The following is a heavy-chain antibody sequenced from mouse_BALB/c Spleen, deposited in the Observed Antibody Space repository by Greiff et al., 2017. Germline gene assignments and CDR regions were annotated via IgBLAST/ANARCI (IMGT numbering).Heavy chain of an antibody. D-gene: IGHD2-1*01. J-gene: IGHJ4*01. CDR2: ILPGSGST. V-gene: IGHV1-9*01. CDR1: GYTFSSYW. Sequence: QVHVKQSGAELMKPGASVKISCKATGYTFSSYWIEWVKQRPGHGLEWIGEILPGSGSTNYNEKFKGKATFTADTSSNTAYMQLSSLTSEDSAVYYCARSHGNYAMDYWGQGTSVTVSS. CDR3: ARSHGNYAMDY.